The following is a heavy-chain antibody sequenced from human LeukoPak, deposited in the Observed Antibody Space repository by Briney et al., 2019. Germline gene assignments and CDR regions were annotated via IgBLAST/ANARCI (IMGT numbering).Heavy chain of an antibody. D-gene: IGHD3-22*01. CDR2: IYYTGST. CDR3: ARTGYYDTSAYYPFDY. CDR1: GGSISSYY. V-gene: IGHV4-59*01. J-gene: IGHJ4*02. Sequence: SETLSLTCTVSGGSISSYYWSWIRQPPGKGLEWIGYIYYTGSTNYNPSLKSRVTIPVDTSKNQFSLKLSSVTAADTAVYYCARTGYYDTSAYYPFDYWGQGTLVTVSS.